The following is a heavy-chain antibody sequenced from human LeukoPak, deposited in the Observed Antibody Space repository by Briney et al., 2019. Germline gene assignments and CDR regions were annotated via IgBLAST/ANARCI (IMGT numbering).Heavy chain of an antibody. D-gene: IGHD6-13*01. CDR3: ARHISSSWYLN. CDR2: MYFSGST. J-gene: IGHJ4*02. V-gene: IGHV4-39*01. Sequence: PSETLSLTCTVSGASINSVTYYWGWIRQPPGKGLEWIGSMYFSGSTYYNPSLKSRVTVSEDTSRNHFFLRLMSVTAADTAVYYCARHISSSWYLNWGQGTLVTVSS. CDR1: GASINSVTYY.